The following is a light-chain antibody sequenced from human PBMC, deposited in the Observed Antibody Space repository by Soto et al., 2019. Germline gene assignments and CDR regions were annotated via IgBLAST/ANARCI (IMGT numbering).Light chain of an antibody. V-gene: IGLV2-11*01. CDR3: CSYGGTFYV. CDR1: SSDVGGYNY. Sequence: QSVLTQPASVSGSPGQSITISCTGTSSDVGGYNYVSWFQQHPGKAPKLTIYDVSERPSGVPDRFSGSKSGNTASLTISGLQAEDEADYYCCSYGGTFYVFGTGTKVTVL. CDR2: DVS. J-gene: IGLJ1*01.